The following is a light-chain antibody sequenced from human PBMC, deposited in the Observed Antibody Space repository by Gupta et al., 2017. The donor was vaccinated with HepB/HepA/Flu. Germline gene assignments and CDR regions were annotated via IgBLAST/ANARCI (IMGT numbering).Light chain of an antibody. Sequence: DIQMTQSPSSLSASVGDRVTITCRSSQSILRYLNWFQKKPGKAPNLLIYTASSLQSGVPSRFSGGGSGTVFTLNIRRLQPEDFATYYCQHTNSLPMTFGHGTQVDIK. J-gene: IGKJ3*01. V-gene: IGKV1-39*01. CDR3: QHTNSLPMT. CDR1: QSILRY. CDR2: TAS.